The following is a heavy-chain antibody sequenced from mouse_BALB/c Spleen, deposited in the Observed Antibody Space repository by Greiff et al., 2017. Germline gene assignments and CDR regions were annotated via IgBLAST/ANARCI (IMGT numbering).Heavy chain of an antibody. V-gene: IGHV14-3*02. CDR2: IDPANGNT. CDR3: ARGRYYLDY. Sequence: VQLQQSGAELVKPGASVKLSCTASGFTFKDTYMHWVKQRPEQGLEWIGRIDPANGNTNYDPKFQGKATITADTSSNTAYLQLSSLTSEDAAVYYCARGRYYLDYWGQGTTLTVAS. CDR1: GFTFKDTY. J-gene: IGHJ2*01.